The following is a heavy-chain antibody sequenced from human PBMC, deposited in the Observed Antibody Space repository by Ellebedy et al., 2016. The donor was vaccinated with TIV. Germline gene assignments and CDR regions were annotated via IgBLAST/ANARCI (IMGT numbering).Heavy chain of an antibody. J-gene: IGHJ4*02. D-gene: IGHD3-22*01. CDR3: ARDLEHYYDSSGYYEGDY. V-gene: IGHV3-33*01. CDR2: RWYDGSNK. CDR1: GFTFSSYG. Sequence: GESLKISCAASGFTFSSYGMHWVRQAPGKGLEWVAVRWYDGSNKYYADSVTGRFNISRDNSKNTLYLQMNSLRAEDTAVYYCARDLEHYYDSSGYYEGDYWGQGTLVTVSS.